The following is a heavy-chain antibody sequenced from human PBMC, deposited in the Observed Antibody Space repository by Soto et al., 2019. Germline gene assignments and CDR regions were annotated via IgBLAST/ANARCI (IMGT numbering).Heavy chain of an antibody. D-gene: IGHD2-8*01. Sequence: QLQLQESGPGLVKPSETLSLTCTVSGGSISSSNYYCGWIRQPPGQGLEWIGSLYSSGNALYNPSLKSRVTISSDTSQNQFSLKVNSVTAADTGVYYCASTNWCVLYFDLWCRGTLVTVA. CDR3: ASTNWCVLYFDL. CDR1: GGSISSSNYY. V-gene: IGHV4-39*01. CDR2: LYSSGNA. J-gene: IGHJ2*01.